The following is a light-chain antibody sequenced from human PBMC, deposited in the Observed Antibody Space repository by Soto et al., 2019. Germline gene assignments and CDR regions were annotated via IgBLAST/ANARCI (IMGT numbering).Light chain of an antibody. CDR2: GAS. Sequence: EIVLTQSPGTLSLSPGERATLSCRASQYVSSFLAWYQQKPGQAPRLLIYGASSRPTGIPDRFSGSGSGTDFTLTISRLEPEDFAVYYCQQYGSSSTFGQGTRLEI. CDR3: QQYGSSST. J-gene: IGKJ5*01. CDR1: QYVSSF. V-gene: IGKV3-20*01.